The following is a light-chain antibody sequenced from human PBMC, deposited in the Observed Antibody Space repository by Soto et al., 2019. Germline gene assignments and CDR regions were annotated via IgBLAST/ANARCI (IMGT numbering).Light chain of an antibody. CDR1: ASNIGSKS. CDR2: SSI. V-gene: IGLV1-44*01. J-gene: IGLJ1*01. Sequence: QSVLTQPPSASGTPGQRVTISCSGSASNIGSKSVNWYQQFPGTAPKLLIYSSIYRPSGVPARMSASKSGTSASLAISGLQSEDEADYFCAAWDDSLEDYVFGTGTKSPS. CDR3: AAWDDSLEDYV.